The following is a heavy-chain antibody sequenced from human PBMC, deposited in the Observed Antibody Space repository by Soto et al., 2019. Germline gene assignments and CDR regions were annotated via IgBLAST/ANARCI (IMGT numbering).Heavy chain of an antibody. CDR3: ARVRSRGWYGYYFNY. Sequence: PSETLSLTCTVSGGSISSYYWSWIRQPPGKGLEWIGYIYYIGSTNYNPSLKSRVTISVDTSKNQFSLKLSSVTAADTAVYSCARVRSRGWYGYYFNYWGQGTLVTVSS. CDR1: GGSISSYY. D-gene: IGHD6-19*01. V-gene: IGHV4-59*01. CDR2: IYYIGST. J-gene: IGHJ4*02.